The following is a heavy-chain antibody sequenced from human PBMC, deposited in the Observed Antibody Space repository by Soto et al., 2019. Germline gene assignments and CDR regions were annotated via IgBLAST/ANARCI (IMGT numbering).Heavy chain of an antibody. D-gene: IGHD4-17*01. CDR3: TRGLNYGLFDY. J-gene: IGHJ4*02. CDR1: GFTFSSYS. V-gene: IGHV3-48*01. CDR2: ISSSSSTI. Sequence: EVQLMESGGGLVQPGGSLRLSCTASGFTFSSYSMNWVRQAPGKGLEWVSYISSSSSTIYYAHSVQGRFTISRDNAKNSLYLQRNSLSAGDTAVYYCTRGLNYGLFDYWGQGPLVTVSS.